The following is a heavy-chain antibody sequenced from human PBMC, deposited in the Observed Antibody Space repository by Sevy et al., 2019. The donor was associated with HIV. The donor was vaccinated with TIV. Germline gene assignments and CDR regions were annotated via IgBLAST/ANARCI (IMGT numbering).Heavy chain of an antibody. CDR2: INQDGSVI. V-gene: IGHV3-7*03. J-gene: IGHJ4*02. CDR1: GFTFSDSW. CDR3: ARAIGKDGAH. Sequence: GGSLRLSCTASGFTFSDSWMHWVRQAPGKGLEWLANINQDGSVIYYVDSVKGRFTISRDNSRNSLFLQMSSLRAGDTATYYCARAIGKDGAHWGQGTLVTVSS. D-gene: IGHD2-8*01.